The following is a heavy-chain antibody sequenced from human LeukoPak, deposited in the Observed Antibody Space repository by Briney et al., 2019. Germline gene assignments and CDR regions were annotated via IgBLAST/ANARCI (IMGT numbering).Heavy chain of an antibody. D-gene: IGHD3-3*01. Sequence: SETQSLTCAVYGGSFSGYYWSWIRQPPGKGLEWIGEINHSGSTNYNPSLKSRVTISVDTSKNQFSLKLSSVTAADTAVYYCARGSTIFGVVDYYYYYGMDVWGQGTTVTVSS. CDR2: INHSGST. V-gene: IGHV4-34*01. J-gene: IGHJ6*02. CDR1: GGSFSGYY. CDR3: ARGSTIFGVVDYYYYYGMDV.